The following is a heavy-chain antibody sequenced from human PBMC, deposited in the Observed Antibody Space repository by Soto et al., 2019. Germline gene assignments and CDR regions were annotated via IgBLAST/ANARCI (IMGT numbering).Heavy chain of an antibody. V-gene: IGHV4-30-4*01. CDR2: IYYSGST. Sequence: SETLSLTCTVSGGSISSGDYYWSWIRQPPGKGLEWIGYIYYSGSTYYNASLKSRVTISVDTSKNQFSLKLSSVTAADTAVYYCARGRVPSWFDPWGQGTLVTVS. CDR1: GGSISSGDYY. J-gene: IGHJ5*02. CDR3: ARGRVPSWFDP.